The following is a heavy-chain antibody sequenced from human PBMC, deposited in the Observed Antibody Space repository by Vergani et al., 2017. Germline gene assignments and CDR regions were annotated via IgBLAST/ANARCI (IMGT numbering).Heavy chain of an antibody. CDR2: ISYDGSNK. CDR1: GFTFSSYG. J-gene: IGHJ6*03. CDR3: AKDHHATSYYYYYMDV. Sequence: QVQLVESGGGVVQPGRSLRLSCAASGFTFSSYGMHWVRQAPGKGLEWVAVISYDGSNKYYADSVKGRFTISRDNSKNTLYLQMNSLRAEYTAVYYCAKDHHATSYYYYYMDVWGKGTTVTVSS. V-gene: IGHV3-30*18.